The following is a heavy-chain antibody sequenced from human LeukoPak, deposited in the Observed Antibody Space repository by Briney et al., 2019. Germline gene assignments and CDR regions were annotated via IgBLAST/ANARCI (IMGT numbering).Heavy chain of an antibody. V-gene: IGHV1-69*05. D-gene: IGHD3-22*01. CDR1: GGTFSSYA. J-gene: IGHJ4*02. CDR2: IIPIFGRA. CDR3: ASEAMKIKHRITMIVVALDY. Sequence: SVKVSCKASGGTFSSYAIGWVRQAPGQGLEWMGRIIPIFGRANYAQKFQGSVTITTDESTSTAHMELSSLRSEDTAVYYCASEAMKIKHRITMIVVALDYWGQGTLATVSS.